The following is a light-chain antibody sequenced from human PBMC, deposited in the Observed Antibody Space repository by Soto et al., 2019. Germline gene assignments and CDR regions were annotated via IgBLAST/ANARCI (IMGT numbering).Light chain of an antibody. Sequence: EIVLTQSPDTLSLSPGERATLSCRASQSVRSERLAWYQHKRGQAPRLVIFDASSRATGISERFSGSGSGTDFTLTITRLEPEDFAVYFCQQYDVSPITFGLGTRLEIK. CDR1: QSVRSER. CDR3: QQYDVSPIT. V-gene: IGKV3-20*01. CDR2: DAS. J-gene: IGKJ5*01.